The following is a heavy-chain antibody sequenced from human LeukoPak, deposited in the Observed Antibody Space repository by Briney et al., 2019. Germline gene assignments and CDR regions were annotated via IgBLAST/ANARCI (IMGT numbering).Heavy chain of an antibody. D-gene: IGHD3-10*01. CDR1: GGSISSSSYY. J-gene: IGHJ5*02. CDR3: ARDRGATGHYYGSGSDNWFDP. V-gene: IGHV4-39*07. CDR2: IYYSGST. Sequence: PSETLSLTCTVSGGSISSSSYYWGWIRQPPGKGLEWIGSIYYSGSTYYNPSLKSRVTISVDTSKNQFSLKLSSVTAADTAVYYCARDRGATGHYYGSGSDNWFDPWGQGTLVTVSS.